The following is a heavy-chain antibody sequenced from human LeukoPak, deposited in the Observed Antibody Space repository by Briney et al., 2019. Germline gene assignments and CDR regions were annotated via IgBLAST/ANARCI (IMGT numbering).Heavy chain of an antibody. CDR3: ARIRAYGSGSYYDAFDI. CDR1: GYTFTSYD. J-gene: IGHJ3*02. V-gene: IGHV1-8*01. Sequence: ASVKVSCKASGYTFTSYDINWVRQAIGQGLEWMGWMNPNSGNTGYAQKFQGRVTMTRNTSISTAYMELSSLRSEDTAVYYCARIRAYGSGSYYDAFDIWGQGTMVTVSS. CDR2: MNPNSGNT. D-gene: IGHD3-10*01.